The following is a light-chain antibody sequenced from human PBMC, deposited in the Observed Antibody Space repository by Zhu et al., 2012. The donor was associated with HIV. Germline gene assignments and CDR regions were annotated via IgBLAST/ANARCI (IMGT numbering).Light chain of an antibody. CDR3: QLYNYPRT. J-gene: IGKJ1*01. CDR1: QSVSFAY. Sequence: EIVLTQSPGTLSLSPGERATLSCRASQSVSFAYLAWYQQKPGQPPRLLIYGASNRATGIPDRFSGSGSGTDFTLTISRLEPEDFAVYYCQLYNYPRTFGQGTKVEIK. V-gene: IGKV3-20*01. CDR2: GAS.